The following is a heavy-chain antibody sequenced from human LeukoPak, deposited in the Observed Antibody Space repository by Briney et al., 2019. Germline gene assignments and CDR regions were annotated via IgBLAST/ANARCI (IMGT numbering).Heavy chain of an antibody. Sequence: ASVKVSCKASGGTFSSYAISWVRQAPGQGLEWMGGIIPIFGTANYAQKFQGRVTITADESTSTAYMELSSLRSEDTAVYYCASYSIADLPELIREVRYYYYMDVWGKGATVTISS. CDR1: GGTFSSYA. CDR3: ASYSIADLPELIREVRYYYYMDV. V-gene: IGHV1-69*13. J-gene: IGHJ6*03. D-gene: IGHD6-13*01. CDR2: IIPIFGTA.